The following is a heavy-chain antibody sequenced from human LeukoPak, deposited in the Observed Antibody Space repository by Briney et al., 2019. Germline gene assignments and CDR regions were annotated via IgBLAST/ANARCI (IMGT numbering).Heavy chain of an antibody. J-gene: IGHJ4*02. D-gene: IGHD3-22*01. CDR1: GFTFSNAW. CDR2: IKSKSGGDTT. Sequence: GGSLRLSCAASGFTFSNAWMNWVRQAPGKGLEWVGRIKSKSGGDTTDYASPVKGRFTISRDDSKNTLYLQMNSLKTEDTAVYYCTTITMIVVHPDYWGQGTLVTVSS. CDR3: TTITMIVVHPDY. V-gene: IGHV3-15*01.